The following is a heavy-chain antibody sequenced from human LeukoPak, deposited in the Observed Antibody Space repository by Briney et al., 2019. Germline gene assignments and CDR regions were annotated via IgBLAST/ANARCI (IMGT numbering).Heavy chain of an antibody. J-gene: IGHJ6*03. CDR1: GGSISSSSYY. V-gene: IGHV4-39*01. Sequence: SETLSLTCTVSGGSISSSSYYWGWIRQPPGKGLEWIGSIYYSGSTYYNPSLKSRVTISVDTSKNQFSLKLSSVAAADTAVYYCAKYSSGWYPHYYYYMDVWGKGTTVTVSS. D-gene: IGHD6-19*01. CDR2: IYYSGST. CDR3: AKYSSGWYPHYYYYMDV.